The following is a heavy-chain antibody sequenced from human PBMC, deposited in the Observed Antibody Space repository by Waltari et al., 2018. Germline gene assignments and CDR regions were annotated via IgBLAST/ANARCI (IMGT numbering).Heavy chain of an antibody. D-gene: IGHD2-15*01. Sequence: QLQLQESGSGLVKPSRTLSLTCVVSGDSVISNYFWSWVRQCPGKGLEWIGQVKRGGGTNYSPSLASRVSISLDTSNNHFSRSMRSATAADTAVYYCARDRGGGLYLDAWGRGILVSVSP. CDR1: GDSVISNYF. CDR2: VKRGGGT. V-gene: IGHV4-4*02. J-gene: IGHJ4*02. CDR3: ARDRGGGLYLDA.